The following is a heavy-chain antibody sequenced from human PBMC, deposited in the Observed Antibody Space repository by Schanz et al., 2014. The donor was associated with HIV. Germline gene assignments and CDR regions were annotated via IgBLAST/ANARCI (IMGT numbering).Heavy chain of an antibody. D-gene: IGHD3-10*01. CDR1: GFTLSSYA. Sequence: VQLVESGGGVVQPGRSLRLSCVAAGFTLSSYAMSWVRQAPGKGLEWVSGMRGSDDSTFYADSVKGRFTISRDNSKNTLYLQMNSLRAEDTAVFYCAKSGNGRSLDFWGQGTLLTVSS. J-gene: IGHJ4*02. CDR2: MRGSDDST. CDR3: AKSGNGRSLDF. V-gene: IGHV3-23*04.